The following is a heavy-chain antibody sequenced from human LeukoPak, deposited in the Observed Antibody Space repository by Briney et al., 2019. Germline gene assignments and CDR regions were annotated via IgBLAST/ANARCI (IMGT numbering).Heavy chain of an antibody. Sequence: QPGGSLRLSCTASGFTFSTYSMNWVRQAPGKGLEWVSYISSSSSTIYYADSVKGRFTISRDNAKNSLYLEMSSLRAEDTAVYYCARDGSFWSGFHAFDLWGQGTVVTVSS. CDR1: GFTFSTYS. J-gene: IGHJ3*01. V-gene: IGHV3-48*01. CDR2: ISSSSSTI. CDR3: ARDGSFWSGFHAFDL. D-gene: IGHD3-3*01.